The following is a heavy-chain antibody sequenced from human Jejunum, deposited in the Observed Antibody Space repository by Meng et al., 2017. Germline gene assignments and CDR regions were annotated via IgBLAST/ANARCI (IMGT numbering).Heavy chain of an antibody. V-gene: IGHV1-46*04. J-gene: IGHJ4*02. CDR1: GYTFTSYY. CDR2: INPSRFIT. Sequence: ASVKVSCKASGYTFTSYYIHWVRQAPGQGLEWMGIINPSRFITTYAQKLQGRVTMTRDTSTSTVYMELSSLRSEDTAVYYCAREPPETYHFDYWGQGTLVTVSS. CDR3: AREPPETYHFDY.